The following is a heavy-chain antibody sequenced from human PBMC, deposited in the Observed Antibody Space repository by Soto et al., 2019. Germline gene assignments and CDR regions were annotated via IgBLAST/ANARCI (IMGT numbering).Heavy chain of an antibody. D-gene: IGHD3-22*01. J-gene: IGHJ3*02. Sequence: GESLKISCKGSGYSFTSYWIGWVRQMPGKGLEWMGIIYPGDSDTRYSPSFQGQVTISADKSISTAYLQWSSLKASDTAMYYCARQLAEVVVITNDAFDIWGQGTMVTVSS. CDR2: IYPGDSDT. CDR1: GYSFTSYW. V-gene: IGHV5-51*01. CDR3: ARQLAEVVVITNDAFDI.